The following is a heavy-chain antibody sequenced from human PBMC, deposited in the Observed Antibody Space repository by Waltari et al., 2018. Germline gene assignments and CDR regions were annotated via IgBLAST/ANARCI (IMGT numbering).Heavy chain of an antibody. V-gene: IGHV4-59*01. D-gene: IGHD1-26*01. CDR1: GGSTSTYY. CDR2: IHYSGSR. J-gene: IGHJ6*03. CDR3: ARADTSTSYFYYYMDV. Sequence: QVQLQESGPGLVKPSETLSLTCTVSGGSTSTYYWSWVRQSPGKGLEGIGYIHYSGSRIYNPPLRSRVAISRDTPNNQCSLRLRSVTAADAAIYYCARADTSTSYFYYYMDVWGKGTTVTVSS.